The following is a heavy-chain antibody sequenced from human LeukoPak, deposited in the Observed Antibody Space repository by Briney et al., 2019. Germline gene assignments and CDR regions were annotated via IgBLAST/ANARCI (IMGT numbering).Heavy chain of an antibody. CDR1: SGSITNNY. CDR3: ARQSHGGYFSGPRLFDL. D-gene: IGHD4-17*01. J-gene: IGHJ4*02. V-gene: IGHV4-59*01. CDR2: SYYSGSS. Sequence: PSETLSLTCSVSSGSITNNYWSWMRQAPGKGLEGIGYSYYSGSSKYNPSLRSRVIISIDTSKSQLSLSLSSVTAADAAVYFCARQSHGGYFSGPRLFDLWGPGILVAVSS.